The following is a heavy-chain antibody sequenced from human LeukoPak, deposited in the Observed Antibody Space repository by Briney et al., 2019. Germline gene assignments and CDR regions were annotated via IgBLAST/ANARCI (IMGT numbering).Heavy chain of an antibody. D-gene: IGHD6-19*01. V-gene: IGHV1-2*02. CDR3: ARDDEAYSSGYEVWWFDP. CDR1: GYIFTAYY. J-gene: IGHJ5*02. CDR2: INPNNGGT. Sequence: ASVKVSCKASGYIFTAYYMHWVRQAPGQGLEWMGWINPNNGGTNYAQKFQGRVTMTRDTSISTAYMELRRLRSDDTAVYYCARDDEAYSSGYEVWWFDPWGQGTLVTVSS.